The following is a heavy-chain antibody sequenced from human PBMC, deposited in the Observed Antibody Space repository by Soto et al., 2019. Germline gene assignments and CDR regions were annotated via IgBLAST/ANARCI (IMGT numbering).Heavy chain of an antibody. CDR1: EFRFDDFA. V-gene: IGHV3-9*01. CDR3: VKGRGSYFVYFGLDV. D-gene: IGHD1-26*01. CDR2: IDWNSGST. J-gene: IGHJ6*02. Sequence: EVQLVESGGGLLQSGRSRRLSCVASEFRFDDFAMHWVRQAPGKGLEWVSSIDWNSGSTAYADSVKGRFTIFRDNARNSLDLQMNSLRIEDTASYYCVKGRGSYFVYFGLDVWGPGTTVTVSS.